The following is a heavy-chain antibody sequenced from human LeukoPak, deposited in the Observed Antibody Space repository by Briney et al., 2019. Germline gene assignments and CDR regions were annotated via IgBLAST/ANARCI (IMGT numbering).Heavy chain of an antibody. CDR2: INHSGST. CDR1: GGSFSGYY. Sequence: PSETLSLTCAVYGGSFSGYYWSWIRQPPGKGLEWMGEINHSGSTNYNPSLKSRVTISVDASKNQFSLKLSSVTAADTAVYYCARGIVVVPAAIGYYYYYGMDVWGQGTTVTVSS. D-gene: IGHD2-2*01. J-gene: IGHJ6*02. V-gene: IGHV4-34*01. CDR3: ARGIVVVPAAIGYYYYYGMDV.